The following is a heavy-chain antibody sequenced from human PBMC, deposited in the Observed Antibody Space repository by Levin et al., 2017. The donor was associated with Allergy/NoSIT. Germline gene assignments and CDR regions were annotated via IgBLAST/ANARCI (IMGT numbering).Heavy chain of an antibody. J-gene: IGHJ1*01. CDR3: ARPDHLAPSLFQH. Sequence: PSETLSLTCTVSGGSISSSSYYWGWIRQPPGKGLEWIGSIYYSGSTYYNPSLKSRVTISVDTSKNQFSLKLSSVTAADTAVYYCARPDHLAPSLFQHWGQGTLVTVSS. CDR2: IYYSGST. V-gene: IGHV4-39*01. D-gene: IGHD3-16*01. CDR1: GGSISSSSYY.